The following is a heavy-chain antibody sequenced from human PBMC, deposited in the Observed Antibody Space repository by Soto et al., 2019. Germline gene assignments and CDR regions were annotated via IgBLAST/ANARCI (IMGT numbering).Heavy chain of an antibody. D-gene: IGHD1-1*01. V-gene: IGHV1-69*13. CDR2: IVPMFASA. J-gene: IGHJ6*02. CDR3: ATERQDYGMDV. Sequence: SVKVSCKASGGTFSSYAISWVRQAPGQGLEWMGGIVPMFASASYAQKFQGRVTITADESTGTAYMELSSMRSEDTGVYYCATERQDYGMDVWGQGTTVTVSS. CDR1: GGTFSSYA.